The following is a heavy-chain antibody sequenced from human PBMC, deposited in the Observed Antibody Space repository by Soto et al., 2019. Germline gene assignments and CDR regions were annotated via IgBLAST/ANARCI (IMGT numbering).Heavy chain of an antibody. CDR1: EYTFTDYY. Sequence: QVQLVQSGAEVKKPGASVKLSCKSSEYTFTDYYIHWVRQAPGQGLEWMGLINPSGGSTSYAQKFQGRVNMTRDTSTSTGYMELSSLRSEDTAVYYCATAAYSTSWYDFWGQGTLVTVSS. CDR3: ATAAYSTSWYDF. CDR2: INPSGGST. V-gene: IGHV1-46*01. J-gene: IGHJ5*01. D-gene: IGHD6-13*01.